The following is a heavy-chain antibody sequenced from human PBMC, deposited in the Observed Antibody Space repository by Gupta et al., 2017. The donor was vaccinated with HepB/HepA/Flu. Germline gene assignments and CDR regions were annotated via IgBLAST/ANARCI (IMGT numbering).Heavy chain of an antibody. CDR2: INPSGGST. J-gene: IGHJ5*02. Sequence: GHVWMGIINPSGGSTRYAQKFKGRVTMTRDTYTSTVYMELSSLRSEDTGVYYCARDGVPAAISRDNWFDPWGQGTLVNVSS. V-gene: IGHV1-46*01. D-gene: IGHD2-2*01. CDR3: ARDGVPAAISRDNWFDP.